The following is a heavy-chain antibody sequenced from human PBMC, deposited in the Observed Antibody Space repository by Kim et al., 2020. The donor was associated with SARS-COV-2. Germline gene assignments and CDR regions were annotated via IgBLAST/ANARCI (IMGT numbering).Heavy chain of an antibody. Sequence: ASVKVSCKASGYTFTSYAMNWVRQAPGQGLEWMGWINTNTGNPTYAQGFTGRFVFSLDTSVSTAYLQISSLKAEDTAVYYCARDRPSHGILSGYFNYWGQGTLVTVSS. J-gene: IGHJ4*02. CDR1: GYTFTSYA. D-gene: IGHD3-9*01. V-gene: IGHV7-4-1*02. CDR2: INTNTGNP. CDR3: ARDRPSHGILSGYFNY.